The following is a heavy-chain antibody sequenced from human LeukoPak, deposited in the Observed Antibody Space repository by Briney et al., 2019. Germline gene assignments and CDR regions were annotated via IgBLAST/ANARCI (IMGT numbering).Heavy chain of an antibody. Sequence: PSGTLSLTCAVSGGSIRSSNWWSWVRQPPGKGLEWIGYIYYSGSTNYNPSLKSRVTISVDTSKNQFSLKLSSVTAADTAVYYCARSQIYYSYMDVWGKGTTVTISS. V-gene: IGHV4-4*02. J-gene: IGHJ6*03. CDR1: GGSIRSSNW. CDR3: ARSQIYYSYMDV. CDR2: IYYSGST.